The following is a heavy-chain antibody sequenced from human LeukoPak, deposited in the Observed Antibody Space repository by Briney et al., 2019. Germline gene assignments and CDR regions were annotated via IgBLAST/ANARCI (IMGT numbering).Heavy chain of an antibody. D-gene: IGHD4-23*01. CDR3: ARERSSSGGHNWFDP. Sequence: SETLSLTCTVSGGYIITSGHYWGWIRQPPGKGLEWIGSIYYTGVTSTNPFFRSRMSISVDTSKNQFTLNLTSVTAADAAVYYCARERSSSGGHNWFDPWGQGTLATVSS. CDR1: GGYIITSGHY. J-gene: IGHJ5*02. CDR2: IYYTGVT. V-gene: IGHV4-39*06.